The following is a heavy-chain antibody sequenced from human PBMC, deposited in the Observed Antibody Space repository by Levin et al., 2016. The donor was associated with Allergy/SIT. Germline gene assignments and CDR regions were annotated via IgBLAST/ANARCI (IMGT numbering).Heavy chain of an antibody. CDR3: ARVPVVRYYDILFSMDV. V-gene: IGHV3-30*04. J-gene: IGHJ6*02. CDR2: ISYDGSNK. D-gene: IGHD3-9*01. Sequence: GGSLRLSCAASGFTFSSYAMHWVRQAPGKGLEWVAVISYDGSNKYYADSVKGRFTISRDNSKNTLYLQMNSLRAEDTAVYYCARVPVVRYYDILFSMDVWGQGTTVTVSS. CDR1: GFTFSSYA.